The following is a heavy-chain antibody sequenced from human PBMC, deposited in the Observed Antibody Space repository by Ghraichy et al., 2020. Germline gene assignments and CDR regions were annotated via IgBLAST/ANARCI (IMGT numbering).Heavy chain of an antibody. Sequence: GGSLRLSCAASGFTFSSYAMSWVRQAPGKGLEWVSAISGSGGSTYYADSVKGRFTISRDNSKNTLYLQMNSLRAEDTAVYYCAKWCRVVAATPVYYYGMDVWGQGTTVTVSS. D-gene: IGHD2-15*01. CDR3: AKWCRVVAATPVYYYGMDV. V-gene: IGHV3-23*01. CDR1: GFTFSSYA. J-gene: IGHJ6*02. CDR2: ISGSGGST.